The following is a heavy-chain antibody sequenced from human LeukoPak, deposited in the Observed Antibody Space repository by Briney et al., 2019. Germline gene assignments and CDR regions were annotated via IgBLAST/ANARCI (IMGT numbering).Heavy chain of an antibody. CDR3: ARVHPGGDDAFDI. Sequence: SETLSLTCTVSGGSISSSSYYWGWIRQPPGKGLEWIGSIYYSGSTYYNPSLKSRVTMSVDTSKNQFSLKLSSVTAADTAVYYCARVHPGGDDAFDIWGQGTMVTVSS. CDR1: GGSISSSSYY. D-gene: IGHD2-21*02. CDR2: IYYSGST. V-gene: IGHV4-39*07. J-gene: IGHJ3*02.